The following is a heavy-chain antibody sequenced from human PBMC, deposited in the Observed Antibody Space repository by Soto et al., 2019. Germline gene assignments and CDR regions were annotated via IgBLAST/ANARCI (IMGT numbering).Heavy chain of an antibody. CDR3: ARDFKARDDFWSGDGY. V-gene: IGHV3-30*03. CDR1: GFTFSVFG. D-gene: IGHD3-3*01. CDR2: ISNTGSSA. Sequence: GGSLRLSCAASGFTFSVFGMHWVRQAPGKGLEWVAVISNTGSSAHYADSVRGRFTISRDNGENTLSLLMTSLRPEDTAVYYCARDFKARDDFWSGDGYWGQGTLVSVAS. J-gene: IGHJ4*02.